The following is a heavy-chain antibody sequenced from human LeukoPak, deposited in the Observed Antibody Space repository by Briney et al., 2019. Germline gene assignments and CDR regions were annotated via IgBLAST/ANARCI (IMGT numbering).Heavy chain of an antibody. Sequence: GGSLRLSCAASGFTFSNYAIHWVRQAPGKGLEWVAVISYDGTNKYYADSVKGRFTISRDNSKNTLYLQMNSLRAEDTAVYYCAKRRGLELLYYYYMDVWGKGTTVTVS. CDR2: ISYDGTNK. D-gene: IGHD1-7*01. CDR3: AKRRGLELLYYYYMDV. V-gene: IGHV3-30*04. CDR1: GFTFSNYA. J-gene: IGHJ6*03.